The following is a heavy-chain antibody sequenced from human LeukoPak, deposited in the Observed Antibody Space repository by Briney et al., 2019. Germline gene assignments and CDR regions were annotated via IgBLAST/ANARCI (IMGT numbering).Heavy chain of an antibody. J-gene: IGHJ4*02. D-gene: IGHD5-18*01. V-gene: IGHV4-34*01. CDR3: ARGGYSYGY. Sequence: SETLSLTCAVYGGSFSGYYWSWIRQPPGKGLEWIGEINHSGSTNYNPSLKSRVTISVDTSKNQFSLKLSSVTAADTAVYYCARGGYSYGYWGQGTLVSVSS. CDR1: GGSFSGYY. CDR2: INHSGST.